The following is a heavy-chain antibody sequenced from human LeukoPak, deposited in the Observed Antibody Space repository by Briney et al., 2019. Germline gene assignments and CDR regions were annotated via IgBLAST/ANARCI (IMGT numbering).Heavy chain of an antibody. CDR1: GFTFSTYG. Sequence: GGSLRLSCAASGFTFSTYGMHWVRQAPGKRLEWVAVTWYDGSYKYYGDSVKGRFTISRDNSKNTLYLQMNSLRAGDTAVYYCAKEGYCTNGVCYAADYWGQGTLVTVSS. CDR3: AKEGYCTNGVCYAADY. J-gene: IGHJ4*02. CDR2: TWYDGSYK. V-gene: IGHV3-33*06. D-gene: IGHD2-8*01.